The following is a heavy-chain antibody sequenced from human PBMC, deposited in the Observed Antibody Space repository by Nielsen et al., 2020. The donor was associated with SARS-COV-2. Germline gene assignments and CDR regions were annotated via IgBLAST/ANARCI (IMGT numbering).Heavy chain of an antibody. D-gene: IGHD6-19*01. CDR3: VRDRGSGWSRGRNYNYFGMDV. J-gene: IGHJ6*02. Sequence: GSLRLSCTVYGGSFSGYEWSWIRQPPGKGLEWIGEIDHSGIANYKPSLKSRITISLDTSKSQFSLKLNSVTAADTAVYYCVRDRGSGWSRGRNYNYFGMDVWGQGTTVTVSS. V-gene: IGHV4-34*01. CDR2: IDHSGIA. CDR1: GGSFSGYE.